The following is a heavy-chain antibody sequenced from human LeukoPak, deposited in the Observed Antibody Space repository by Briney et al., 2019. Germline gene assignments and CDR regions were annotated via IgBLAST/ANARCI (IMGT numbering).Heavy chain of an antibody. CDR1: GFTFSSYG. V-gene: IGHV3-23*01. Sequence: GGSLRLSCAASGFTFSSYGMSWVRQAPGKGLEWVSAISGSGGSTYYADSVKGRFTISRDNSKNTLYLQMNSLRAEDTAVYYCARAIVVTLFDYWGQGTLVTVSS. CDR2: ISGSGGST. D-gene: IGHD2-21*01. CDR3: ARAIVVTLFDY. J-gene: IGHJ4*02.